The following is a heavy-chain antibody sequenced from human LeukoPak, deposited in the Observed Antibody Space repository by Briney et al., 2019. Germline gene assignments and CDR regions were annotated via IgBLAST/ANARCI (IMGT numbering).Heavy chain of an antibody. CDR1: GDSVSSNSAA. CDR3: ARGVYDFWSGYTPQYYFDY. CDR2: TYYRSKWYN. V-gene: IGHV6-1*01. J-gene: IGHJ4*02. Sequence: SHTLSLTCAISGDSVSSNSAAWNWIRQSPSRGLEWLGRTYYRSKWYNDYAVSVKSRITINPDTSKNQFSLQLNSVTPEDTAVYYCARGVYDFWSGYTPQYYFDYWGQGTLVTVSS. D-gene: IGHD3-3*01.